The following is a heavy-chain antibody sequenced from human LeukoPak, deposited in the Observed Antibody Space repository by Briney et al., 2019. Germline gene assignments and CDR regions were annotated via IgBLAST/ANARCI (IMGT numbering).Heavy chain of an antibody. J-gene: IGHJ4*02. Sequence: GRSLRLSCAASGFIFTSHGMHWVRQAPGKGLEWVAVIWFDGSNQFYADSVKGRFTISRDNSKNTLYLQMNSLRAEDTAVYYCARGPYNSTWYYFEYWGQGTLVTVSS. CDR1: GFIFTSHG. D-gene: IGHD6-13*01. CDR3: ARGPYNSTWYYFEY. V-gene: IGHV3-33*01. CDR2: IWFDGSNQ.